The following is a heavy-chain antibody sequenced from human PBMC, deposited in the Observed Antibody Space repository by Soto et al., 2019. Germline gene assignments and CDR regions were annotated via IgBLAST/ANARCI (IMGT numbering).Heavy chain of an antibody. D-gene: IGHD2-8*02. J-gene: IGHJ4*02. V-gene: IGHV4-30-4*01. CDR2: IYHSGNT. CDR3: ARDKITGLFDY. CDR1: GDSISSGDYY. Sequence: SETPSLTCTVSGDSISSGDYYWSWIRQPPGKGLEWIGDIYHSGNTYYNPSLKSRVTISVDTSKNQFSLKLTSVTAADTAVYYCARDKITGLFDYWGQGTLVTVSS.